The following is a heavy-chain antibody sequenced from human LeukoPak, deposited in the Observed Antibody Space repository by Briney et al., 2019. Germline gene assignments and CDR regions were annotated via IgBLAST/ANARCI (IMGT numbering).Heavy chain of an antibody. V-gene: IGHV1-8*01. J-gene: IGHJ4*02. CDR3: ARGHRKWSLAAQIYYFDY. Sequence: ASVRVSCKASGYTFTSYDINWVRQATGQGLEWMGWMNPNSGNTGYAQKFQGRVTMTRNTSISTAYMELSSLRSEATAVYYCARGHRKWSLAAQIYYFDYWGQGTLVTVSS. CDR1: GYTFTSYD. CDR2: MNPNSGNT. D-gene: IGHD6-6*01.